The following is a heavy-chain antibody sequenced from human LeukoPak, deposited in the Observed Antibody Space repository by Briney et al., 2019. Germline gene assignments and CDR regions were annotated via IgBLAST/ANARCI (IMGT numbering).Heavy chain of an antibody. V-gene: IGHV4-38-2*01. CDR1: GYSISSGYD. J-gene: IGHJ1*01. CDR3: ARLDRIGWGRYLDH. CDR2: IYNNGKT. Sequence: SETLSLTCAVSGYSISSGYDWGWVRQPPGEGLEWIGNIYNNGKTYYNPSLESRVTISVDTSMNQFSVKLSSVTASDTAIYFCARLDRIGWGRYLDHWGQGTLVTVSS. D-gene: IGHD6-19*01.